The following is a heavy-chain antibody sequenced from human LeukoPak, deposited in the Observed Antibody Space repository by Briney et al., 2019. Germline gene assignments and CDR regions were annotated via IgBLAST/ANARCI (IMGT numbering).Heavy chain of an antibody. V-gene: IGHV3-73*01. CDR2: VRTKANSYAT. J-gene: IGHJ4*02. D-gene: IGHD6-19*01. CDR1: GFTFSNAW. CDR3: TRPGYSSGWIDY. Sequence: GGSLRLSCAASGFTFSNAWMSRVRQASGKGLEWVGRVRTKANSYATAYGASVKGRFTISRDDSKNTAYLQMNSLKTEDTGVYYCTRPGYSSGWIDYWGQGTLVTVSS.